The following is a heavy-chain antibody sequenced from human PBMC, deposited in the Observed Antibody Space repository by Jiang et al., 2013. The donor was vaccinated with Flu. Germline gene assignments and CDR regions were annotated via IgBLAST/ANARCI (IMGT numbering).Heavy chain of an antibody. J-gene: IGHJ3*02. Sequence: SGSGLVKPSQTLSLTCTVSGGSISSGDYYWSWIRQPPGKGLEWIGYIYYSGSTYYNPSLKSRVTISVDTSKNQFSLKLSSVTAADTAVYYCARVLLYYGPDRYAFDIWGQGTMVTVSS. CDR1: GGSISSGDYY. CDR3: ARVLLYYGPDRYAFDI. D-gene: IGHD3-10*01. CDR2: IYYSGST. V-gene: IGHV4-30-4*08.